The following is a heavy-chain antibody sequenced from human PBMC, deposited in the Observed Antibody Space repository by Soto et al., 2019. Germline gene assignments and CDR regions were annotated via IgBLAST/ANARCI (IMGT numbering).Heavy chain of an antibody. CDR3: ARYITMVRGPPGY. Sequence: SETLSLTCAVYGGSFSGYYWSWIRQPPGKGLEWIGEINHSGSTNYNPSLKSRVTISVDTSKNQFSLKLSSVTAADTAVYYCARYITMVRGPPGYWGQGTLVTVSS. D-gene: IGHD3-10*01. CDR1: GGSFSGYY. J-gene: IGHJ4*02. V-gene: IGHV4-34*01. CDR2: INHSGST.